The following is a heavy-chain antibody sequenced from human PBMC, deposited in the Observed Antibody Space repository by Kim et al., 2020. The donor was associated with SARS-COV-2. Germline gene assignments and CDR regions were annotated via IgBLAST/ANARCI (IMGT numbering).Heavy chain of an antibody. CDR2: VSSGATST. V-gene: IGHV3-23*01. Sequence: GGSLRLSCGASGFTFSDYAMSWVRQAPGKGLQWVSTVSSGATSTYYADSVKGRFTISRDNSKNTLYMQMNSLRAEDTALYYCVKGGGSIYRYFDYWGQGTQVTVSS. J-gene: IGHJ4*02. CDR1: GFTFSDYA. CDR3: VKGGGSIYRYFDY.